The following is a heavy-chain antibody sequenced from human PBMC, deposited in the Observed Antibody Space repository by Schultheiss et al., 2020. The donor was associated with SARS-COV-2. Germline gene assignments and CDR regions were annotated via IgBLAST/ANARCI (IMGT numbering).Heavy chain of an antibody. J-gene: IGHJ1*01. Sequence: SETLSLTCTVSGGSISSYYWSWIRQPPGKGLEWIGSIYYSGSTNYNPSLKSRVTISVDTSKNQFSLKLSSVTAADTAVYYCASSSSWYQVYFQHWGQGTLVTVSS. V-gene: IGHV4-59*01. CDR2: IYYSGST. D-gene: IGHD6-13*01. CDR3: ASSSSWYQVYFQH. CDR1: GGSISSYY.